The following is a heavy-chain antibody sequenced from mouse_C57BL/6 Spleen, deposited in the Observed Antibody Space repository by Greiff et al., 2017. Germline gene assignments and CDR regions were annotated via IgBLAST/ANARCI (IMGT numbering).Heavy chain of an antibody. D-gene: IGHD2-5*01. V-gene: IGHV1-22*01. CDR3: GRGEYSNYFDY. CDR2: INPNNGGT. J-gene: IGHJ2*01. CDR1: GYSFTDYN. Sequence: VQLQQSGPELVKPGSSVKMSCKASGYSFTDYNMHWVKQSHGKSLEWIGYINPNNGGTSYNQKFKGKATLTVNKSSSTAYMELRSLTSEDSAVYYCGRGEYSNYFDYWGQGTTLTVSS.